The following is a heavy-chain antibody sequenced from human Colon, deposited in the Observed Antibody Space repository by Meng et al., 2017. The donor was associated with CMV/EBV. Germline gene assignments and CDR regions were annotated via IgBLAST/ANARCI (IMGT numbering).Heavy chain of an antibody. D-gene: IGHD3/OR15-3a*01. CDR1: GYIFSSNY. Sequence: ASVKVSCKASGYIFSSNYMHWVRQAPGQGLEWMGIINPSGGSTRYAQKFQGRLTMTRDTSTSTVHMELSSLRSEDTAVYYCARALDLWTSQSDFHFEHWGQGTLVTVSS. J-gene: IGHJ4*02. CDR3: ARALDLWTSQSDFHFEH. V-gene: IGHV1-46*01. CDR2: INPSGGST.